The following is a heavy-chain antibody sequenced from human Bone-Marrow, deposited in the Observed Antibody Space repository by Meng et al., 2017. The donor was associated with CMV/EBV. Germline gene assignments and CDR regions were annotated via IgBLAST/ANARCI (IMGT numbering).Heavy chain of an antibody. CDR1: GYTFTSYD. CDR3: ARSGYNTYSSSSTNFGY. CDR2: MNPNSGNT. J-gene: IGHJ4*02. V-gene: IGHV1-8*01. D-gene: IGHD6-6*01. Sequence: ASVKVSCKASGYTFTSYDINWVRQATGQGLEWMGWMNPNSGNTGYAQKFQGRVTMTRNTSISTAYMELSSLRSEDTAVYYCARSGYNTYSSSSTNFGYWGQGTLVTVSS.